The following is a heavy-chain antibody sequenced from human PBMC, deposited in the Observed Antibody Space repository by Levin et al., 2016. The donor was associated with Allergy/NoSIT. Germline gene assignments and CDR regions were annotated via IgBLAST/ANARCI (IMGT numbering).Heavy chain of an antibody. CDR1: GGSISSYY. CDR2: IYYSGST. Sequence: SETLSLTCTVSGGSISSYYWSWIRQPPGKGLEWIGYIYYSGSTNYNPSLKSRVTISVDTSKNQFSLKLSSVTAADTAVYYCARDHLRLGRAFDIWGQGTMVTVSS. CDR3: ARDHLRLGRAFDI. D-gene: IGHD6-6*01. J-gene: IGHJ3*02. V-gene: IGHV4-59*01.